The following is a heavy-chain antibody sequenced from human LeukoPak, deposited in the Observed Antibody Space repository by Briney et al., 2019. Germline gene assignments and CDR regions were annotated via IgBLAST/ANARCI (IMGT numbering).Heavy chain of an antibody. V-gene: IGHV1-18*01. Sequence: ASVKVSCKASGYTFTSYGISWVRQAPGQGLEWMGGISAYNGNTNYAQKLRGRVTMTTDTSTSTAYLELRSLRSDDTAVYYCARSAQPGVVVTCYFDNWGQGTLVTVSS. D-gene: IGHD3-22*01. CDR2: ISAYNGNT. CDR3: ARSAQPGVVVTCYFDN. CDR1: GYTFTSYG. J-gene: IGHJ4*02.